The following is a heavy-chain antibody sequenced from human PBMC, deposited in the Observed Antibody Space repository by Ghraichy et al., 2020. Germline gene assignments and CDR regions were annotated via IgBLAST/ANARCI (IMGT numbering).Heavy chain of an antibody. J-gene: IGHJ5*02. Sequence: ASVKVSCKASGYTFTSYHVHWVRQAPGQGLEWMGIIFSSGGSTTYAQKFQGRVTMTRDTSKSTVYMELSSLISDDTAVYYCTREFPWTGWFDPWGQGTLVTVSS. CDR3: TREFPWTGWFDP. V-gene: IGHV1-46*03. CDR2: IFSSGGST. CDR1: GYTFTSYH. D-gene: IGHD1-1*01.